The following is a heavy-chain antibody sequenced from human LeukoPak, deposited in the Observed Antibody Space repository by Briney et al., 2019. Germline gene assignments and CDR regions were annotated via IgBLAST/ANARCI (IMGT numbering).Heavy chain of an antibody. D-gene: IGHD3-10*01. CDR3: ARASYGSGFYYFDY. Sequence: SVKVSCKASGGTFSSYAISWVRQAPGQGLEWKGRIIPILGIANYAQKFQGRVTITADKSTSTAYMELSSLRSEDTAVYYCARASYGSGFYYFDYWGQGTLVTVSS. V-gene: IGHV1-69*04. CDR2: IIPILGIA. J-gene: IGHJ4*02. CDR1: GGTFSSYA.